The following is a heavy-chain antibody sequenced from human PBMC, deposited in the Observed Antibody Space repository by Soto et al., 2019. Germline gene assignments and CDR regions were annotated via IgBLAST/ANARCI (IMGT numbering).Heavy chain of an antibody. V-gene: IGHV1-69*13. Sequence: ASVKVSCKASGGTFSSYSISWVRQAPGQGLEWMGGIIPIFGTANYAQKFQGRVTITADESTSTAYMELSSLRSEDTAVYYCARGSHEDSSGYYPTREFVMDGWGQGTTVTVSS. CDR1: GGTFSSYS. D-gene: IGHD3-22*01. CDR2: IIPIFGTA. CDR3: ARGSHEDSSGYYPTREFVMDG. J-gene: IGHJ6*02.